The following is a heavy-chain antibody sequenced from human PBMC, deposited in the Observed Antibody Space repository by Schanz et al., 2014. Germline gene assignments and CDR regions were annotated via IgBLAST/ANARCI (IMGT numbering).Heavy chain of an antibody. Sequence: EVQLVESGGALVQPGGSLRLSCSVSGFTFSSYTMHWVRQAPGKGLEWVSYISSSSGTIYYADSVKGRFTISRDNAKNLLYLQMNGLRAEDTAVYFCARDLSSLIQGDVWGKGTTVTVSS. J-gene: IGHJ6*04. V-gene: IGHV3-48*01. CDR1: GFTFSSYT. D-gene: IGHD2-2*01. CDR2: ISSSSGTI. CDR3: ARDLSSLIQGDV.